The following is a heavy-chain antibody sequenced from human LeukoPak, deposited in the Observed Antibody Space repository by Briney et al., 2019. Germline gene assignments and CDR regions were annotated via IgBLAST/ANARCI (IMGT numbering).Heavy chain of an antibody. CDR1: GGTFTNYA. CDR3: AEDSSMVTTRAPYYYYYLDV. Sequence: SVKVSCTASGGTFTNYAISWVRQAPGQGLEWMGGIIPLLGTPNYAQKFQGRVTITADDSTSTAYMELTSLRSEDTAVYYCAEDSSMVTTRAPYYYYYLDVWGQGTTVSVSS. J-gene: IGHJ6*02. V-gene: IGHV1-69*13. CDR2: IIPLLGTP. D-gene: IGHD4-17*01.